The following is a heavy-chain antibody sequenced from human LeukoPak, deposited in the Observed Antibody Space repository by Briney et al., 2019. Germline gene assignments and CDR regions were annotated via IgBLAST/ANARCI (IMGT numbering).Heavy chain of an antibody. CDR3: AKDRSPAVTPYTWFDP. V-gene: IGHV3-9*01. J-gene: IGHJ5*02. CDR2: ISWNSGSI. CDR1: GFTFDDYT. Sequence: GGSLRLSCAASGFTFDDYTMHWVRQAPGKGLEWVSGISWNSGSIGYADSVKGRFTISRDNAKNSLYLQMTSLRAEDTALYYCAKDRSPAVTPYTWFDPWGQGTLVTVSS. D-gene: IGHD4-17*01.